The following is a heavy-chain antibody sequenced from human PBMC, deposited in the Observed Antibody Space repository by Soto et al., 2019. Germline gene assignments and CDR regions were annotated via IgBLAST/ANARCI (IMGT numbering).Heavy chain of an antibody. D-gene: IGHD5-18*01. CDR1: GFTFSTYA. CDR2: ISNTGGTT. CDR3: AKRGGYSYGFLDS. J-gene: IGHJ4*02. Sequence: VKLLESGGGLVQPGGSLRLSCAASGFTFSTYAMNWVRQAPGKGLEWVSTISNTGGTTYYAASVKGRFTVSRDNSKNRMSLQMNGRRAEDTAVYYCAKRGGYSYGFLDSWGQGILVAVSS. V-gene: IGHV3-23*01.